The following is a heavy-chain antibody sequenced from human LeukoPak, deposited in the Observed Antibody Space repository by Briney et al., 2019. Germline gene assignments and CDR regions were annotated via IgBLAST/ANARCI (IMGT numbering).Heavy chain of an antibody. V-gene: IGHV4-61*01. J-gene: IGHJ6*04. CDR3: AREASLVRGIFITRYGLDV. CDR1: GGSVSSGTYY. Sequence: SETLSLTCTVSGGSVSSGTYYWTWIRQPPGKGLEWIAYISYNENTNYNPSLKSRLTVSLDTSKNQFSLRLSSVTAADTAVYYCAREASLVRGIFITRYGLDVWGKGTTVTVSS. CDR2: ISYNENT. D-gene: IGHD3-10*01.